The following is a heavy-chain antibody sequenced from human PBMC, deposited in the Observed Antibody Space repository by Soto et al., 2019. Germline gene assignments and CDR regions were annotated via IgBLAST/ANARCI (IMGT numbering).Heavy chain of an antibody. CDR1: GFTFTSSA. D-gene: IGHD5-18*01. J-gene: IGHJ6*02. V-gene: IGHV1-58*02. Sequence: SVKVSCKASGFTFTSSAMQWVRQARGQRLEWIGWIVVGSGNTNYAQKFQERVTITRDMSTSTACMELSSLRSEDTAVYYCAAALVDTAMVLVGVDYGMDVWGQGTTVTVSS. CDR3: AAALVDTAMVLVGVDYGMDV. CDR2: IVVGSGNT.